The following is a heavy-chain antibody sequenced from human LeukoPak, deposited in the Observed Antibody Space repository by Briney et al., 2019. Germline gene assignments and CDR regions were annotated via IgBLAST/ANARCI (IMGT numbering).Heavy chain of an antibody. Sequence: GESLQISCKGSGYRFPTYWIAWGRRMPGKGLEWMGIIYLDESNIRYSPSFQGQVTISDDKSISTAYLQWSSLKASDTAMYYCARPPSRGYSSSFEYWGQGTLVTVSS. J-gene: IGHJ4*02. CDR3: ARPPSRGYSSSFEY. CDR2: IYLDESNI. D-gene: IGHD2-2*03. CDR1: GYRFPTYW. V-gene: IGHV5-51*01.